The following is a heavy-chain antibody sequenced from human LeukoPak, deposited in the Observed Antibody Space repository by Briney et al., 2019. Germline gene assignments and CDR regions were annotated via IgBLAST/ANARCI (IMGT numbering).Heavy chain of an antibody. D-gene: IGHD3-16*01. CDR2: IYYSGST. CDR3: ARGGYVGPLSDAFDI. J-gene: IGHJ3*02. CDR1: GGSISSSSYY. Sequence: SETLSLTCTVSGGSISSSSYYWGWIRQPPGKGLEWIGSIYYSGSTYYNPSLKSRVTISVDTSKNQFSLKLSSVTAADTAVYYCARGGYVGPLSDAFDIWGQGTMVTVSS. V-gene: IGHV4-39*07.